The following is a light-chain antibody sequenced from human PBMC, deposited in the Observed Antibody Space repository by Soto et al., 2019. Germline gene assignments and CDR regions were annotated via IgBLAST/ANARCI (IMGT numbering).Light chain of an antibody. Sequence: EIVMTQSPATLSVSPGERATLSCRASQSISTELAWYQQKPGQPPRLLIYSASTRATSVPARFTGSGSGSEFTLTISGLQSDDFAVYYCQQCHNWPLTFGQGTRLEI. J-gene: IGKJ2*01. CDR1: QSISTE. CDR3: QQCHNWPLT. V-gene: IGKV3-15*01. CDR2: SAS.